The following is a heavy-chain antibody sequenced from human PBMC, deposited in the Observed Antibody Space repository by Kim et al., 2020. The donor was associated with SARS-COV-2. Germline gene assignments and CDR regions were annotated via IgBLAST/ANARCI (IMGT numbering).Heavy chain of an antibody. Sequence: EQKFQGRVTMTRDTSTSTVYMELSSLRSEDTAVYYCARLLLRFLEWSFDYWGQGTLVTVSS. D-gene: IGHD3-3*01. J-gene: IGHJ4*02. V-gene: IGHV1-46*01. CDR3: ARLLLRFLEWSFDY.